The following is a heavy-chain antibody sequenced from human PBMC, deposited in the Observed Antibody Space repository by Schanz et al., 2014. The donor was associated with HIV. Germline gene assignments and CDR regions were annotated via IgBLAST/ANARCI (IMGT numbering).Heavy chain of an antibody. D-gene: IGHD3-22*01. CDR1: GASISSGGYY. Sequence: QVPLQESGPGLVKPSQTLSLTCTVSGASISSGGYYWSWIRQHPGKGLEWIGYIYYSGSTYYNPSLKSRITMSVDTSENHFSLKLSSAPVADTAVYSCARGEGYYYDSSGFPLASGMDVWGQGTTVTVSS. CDR2: IYYSGST. V-gene: IGHV4-31*03. J-gene: IGHJ6*02. CDR3: ARGEGYYYDSSGFPLASGMDV.